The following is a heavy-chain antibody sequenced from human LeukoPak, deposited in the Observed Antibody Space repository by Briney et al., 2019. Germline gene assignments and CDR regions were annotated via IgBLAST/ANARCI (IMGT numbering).Heavy chain of an antibody. Sequence: GESLKISCKGSGYSYTSYWIAWVRQMPGKGLEWMGIIFPGDSDTTYSPSFQGQVTISADKSISTAYLQWSSLRASDTAMYYCARLGYCTGTSCGRDDLYFDFWGQGTLVTVSS. D-gene: IGHD2-8*02. J-gene: IGHJ4*02. V-gene: IGHV5-51*01. CDR3: ARLGYCTGTSCGRDDLYFDF. CDR2: IFPGDSDT. CDR1: GYSYTSYW.